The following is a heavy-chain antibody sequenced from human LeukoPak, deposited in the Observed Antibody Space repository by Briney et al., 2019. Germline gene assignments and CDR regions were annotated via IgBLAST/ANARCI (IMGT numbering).Heavy chain of an antibody. CDR1: GFTFSNYV. Sequence: GGSLRLSCAASGFTFSNYVMNWVRQAPGKGLEWDSVISTDGARTYYPDSVNGRFTISRDNSKNTLFPQMNSLRVDDTAVYYCARYLDVSVGGNDYWGQGTLVTVAS. J-gene: IGHJ4*02. CDR3: ARYLDVSVGGNDY. D-gene: IGHD1-26*01. CDR2: ISTDGART. V-gene: IGHV3-23*01.